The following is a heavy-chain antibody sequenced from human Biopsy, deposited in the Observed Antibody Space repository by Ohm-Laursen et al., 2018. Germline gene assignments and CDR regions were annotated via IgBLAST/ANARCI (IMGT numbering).Heavy chain of an antibody. CDR2: IIGIFRTA. D-gene: IGHD1/OR15-1a*01. CDR3: ARGGGYNWNNGWFDP. CDR1: GGTFSSSA. V-gene: IGHV1-69*13. Sequence: ASVKVSCKASGGTFSSSAITWVRQAPGQGLEWMGGIIGIFRTAHYAQKFQGRVSITADEFMSTAYMELSSLRSEDTAVYYCARGGGYNWNNGWFDPWGQGALVTVSS. J-gene: IGHJ5*02.